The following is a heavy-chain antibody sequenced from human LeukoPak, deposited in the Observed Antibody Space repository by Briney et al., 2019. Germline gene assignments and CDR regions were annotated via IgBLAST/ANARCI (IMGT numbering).Heavy chain of an antibody. CDR1: GGTFSSYA. V-gene: IGHV1-69*04. J-gene: IGHJ4*02. Sequence: SVKVSCKASGGTFSSYAISWVRQAPGQGLEWMGRIIPIFGIANYAQKFQGRVTITADKSTSTAYMELSSLRSEDTAVYYCARDSYRSSTSCTDYWGQGTLVTVSS. CDR2: IIPIFGIA. D-gene: IGHD2-2*01. CDR3: ARDSYRSSTSCTDY.